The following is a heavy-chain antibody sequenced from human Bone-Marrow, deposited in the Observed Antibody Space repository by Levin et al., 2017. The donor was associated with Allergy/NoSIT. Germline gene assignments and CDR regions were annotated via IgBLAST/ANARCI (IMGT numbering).Heavy chain of an antibody. Sequence: GGSLRLSCAASGFSFSSHGMHWVRQAPGKGLEWVAIISFDGRNINYADSVKGRFTISRDNSKNTLYLQMNSLRSEDTSIYYCAKDIYSGYSHGYEDYWGQGTLVTVSS. D-gene: IGHD5-18*01. J-gene: IGHJ4*02. CDR2: ISFDGRNI. CDR1: GFSFSSHG. CDR3: AKDIYSGYSHGYEDY. V-gene: IGHV3-30*18.